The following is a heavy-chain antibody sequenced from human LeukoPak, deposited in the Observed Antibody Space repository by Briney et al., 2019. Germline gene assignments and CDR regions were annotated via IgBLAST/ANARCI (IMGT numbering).Heavy chain of an antibody. V-gene: IGHV3-23*01. CDR3: AKGTPSGTYYFDY. CDR1: GFTFDDYG. CDR2: ISGSGGST. J-gene: IGHJ4*02. D-gene: IGHD1-26*01. Sequence: GGSLRLSCAASGFTFDDYGMSWVRQAPGKGLEWVSAISGSGGSTYYADSVKGRFTISRDNSKNTLYLQMNSLRAEDTAVYYCAKGTPSGTYYFDYWGQGTLVTVSS.